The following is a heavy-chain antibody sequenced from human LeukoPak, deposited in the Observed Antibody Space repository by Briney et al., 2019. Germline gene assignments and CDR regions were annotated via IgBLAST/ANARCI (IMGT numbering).Heavy chain of an antibody. CDR1: GYSFTTHH. Sequence: ASVKVSCKTSGYSFTTHHINWVLQATGQGLEWMGWMNPGSGNTDYAQKFQGRLSMTWDTSTNTAYMELSSLRSEDTAVYYCARGRPTNLNGIYWGQGTLVTVSS. V-gene: IGHV1-8*01. J-gene: IGHJ4*02. CDR3: ARGRPTNLNGIY. D-gene: IGHD1-1*01. CDR2: MNPGSGNT.